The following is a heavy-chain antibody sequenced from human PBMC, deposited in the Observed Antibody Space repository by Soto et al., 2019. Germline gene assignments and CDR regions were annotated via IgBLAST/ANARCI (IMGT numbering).Heavy chain of an antibody. D-gene: IGHD3-16*01. CDR1: CGSVSNDNFY. J-gene: IGHJ5*02. Sequence: SETLSLTCTVSCGSVSNDNFYWSWIRQPPGKGLEWIGYVHSSGITNYNPSLKRRVTISVDTSRNQFSLRLSSVTAADTAVYYCARGLTMGQLPSHFDHWGQGTLVTVSS. CDR3: ARGLTMGQLPSHFDH. V-gene: IGHV4-61*01. CDR2: VHSSGIT.